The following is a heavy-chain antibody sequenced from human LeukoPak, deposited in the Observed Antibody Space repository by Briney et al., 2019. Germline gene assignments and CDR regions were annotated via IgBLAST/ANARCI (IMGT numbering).Heavy chain of an antibody. CDR1: GFTFSSYA. J-gene: IGHJ1*01. Sequence: GGSLRLSCAASGFTFSSYAMSWVRQAPGKGLEWVSAISGSGGSTYYADSVKGRFTISRDNSKNTLYLQMNSLRAEDMAVYYCAKDGLANIAAAGYFQHWGQGTLVTVSS. CDR2: ISGSGGST. CDR3: AKDGLANIAAAGYFQH. D-gene: IGHD6-13*01. V-gene: IGHV3-23*01.